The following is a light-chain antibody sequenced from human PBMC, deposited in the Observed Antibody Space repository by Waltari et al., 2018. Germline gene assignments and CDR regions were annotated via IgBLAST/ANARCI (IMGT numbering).Light chain of an antibody. V-gene: IGKV3-20*01. J-gene: IGKJ1*01. CDR1: QSVSSSY. CDR3: QQYGSSRT. Sequence: EIVLTQSPGTLSLSPGERATLSCRASQSVSSSYLAWYQQKPGQAPSLPSYGASSRATGIPDRFSGSGSGTDFTLTISRLEPEDFAVYYCQQYGSSRTFGQGTKVEIK. CDR2: GAS.